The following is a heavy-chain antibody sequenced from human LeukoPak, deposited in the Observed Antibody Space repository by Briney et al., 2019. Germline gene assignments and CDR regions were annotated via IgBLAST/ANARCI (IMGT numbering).Heavy chain of an antibody. J-gene: IGHJ4*02. CDR1: GFTFSSYS. CDR2: ISSSSSYI. CDR3: AGAQPHDN. Sequence: PGGSLRLSCAASGFTFSSYSMNWVRQAPGKGLEWVSSISSSSSYIYYADSVKGRFTISRDNAKNSLYLRMNSLRAEDMSVYYCAGAQPHDNWGEGTSGTVSS. V-gene: IGHV3-21*01.